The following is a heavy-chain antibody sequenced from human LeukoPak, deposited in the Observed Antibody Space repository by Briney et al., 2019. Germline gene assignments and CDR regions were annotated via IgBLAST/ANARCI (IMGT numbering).Heavy chain of an antibody. D-gene: IGHD1-14*01. CDR1: GFTFSSYS. Sequence: GGSLRLSCAASGFTFSSYSMNRVRQAPGKGLEWVSSISGTGSDTYYTDSLKGRFTVSRDNAKNSLYLQMNSLRAEDTAVYYCARYVYRIFDYWGLGTLVTVSS. J-gene: IGHJ4*02. V-gene: IGHV3-21*01. CDR3: ARYVYRIFDY. CDR2: ISGTGSDT.